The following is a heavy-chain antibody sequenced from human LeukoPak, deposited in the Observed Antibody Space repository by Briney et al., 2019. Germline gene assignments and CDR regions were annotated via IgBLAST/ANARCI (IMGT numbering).Heavy chain of an antibody. CDR1: GGSISRSSYS. J-gene: IGHJ4*02. CDR2: IYYSGST. Sequence: SETLSLTCTVSGGSISRSSYSWVWIRQPPGKGLEWIGSIYYSGSTYYNPSLKSRVTISVDTSKNQFSLKLSSVTAADTAVYYCARSLESRYSSSWYMGYWGQGTLSPSPQ. V-gene: IGHV4-39*01. D-gene: IGHD6-13*01. CDR3: ARSLESRYSSSWYMGY.